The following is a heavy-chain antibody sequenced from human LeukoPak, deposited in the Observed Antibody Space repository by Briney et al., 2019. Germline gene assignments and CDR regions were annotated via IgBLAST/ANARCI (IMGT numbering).Heavy chain of an antibody. Sequence: QSGGSLRLSCAASGFTFSSYWMSWVRQAPGKGLEWVANIKQDGSEKYYVDSVKGRFTISRDNAKNSLYLQMNSLRAEDTAVYYCARVLRFLEWLEFAWYFDLWGRGTLVTVSS. CDR1: GFTFSSYW. J-gene: IGHJ2*01. V-gene: IGHV3-7*01. CDR3: ARVLRFLEWLEFAWYFDL. CDR2: IKQDGSEK. D-gene: IGHD3-3*01.